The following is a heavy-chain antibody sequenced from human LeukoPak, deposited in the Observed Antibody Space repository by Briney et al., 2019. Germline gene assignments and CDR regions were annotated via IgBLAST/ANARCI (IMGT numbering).Heavy chain of an antibody. CDR2: IYYSGST. J-gene: IGHJ5*02. Sequence: SETLSLTCTVSGGSISSYYWSWIRQPPGKGLEWIGYIYYSGSTNYNPSLKSRVTISVDTSKNQFSLKLSSVTAADTAVYYCARDGNRTLDGYSSGWYEGGWFDPWGQGTLVTVSS. D-gene: IGHD6-19*01. CDR3: ARDGNRTLDGYSSGWYEGGWFDP. V-gene: IGHV4-59*01. CDR1: GGSISSYY.